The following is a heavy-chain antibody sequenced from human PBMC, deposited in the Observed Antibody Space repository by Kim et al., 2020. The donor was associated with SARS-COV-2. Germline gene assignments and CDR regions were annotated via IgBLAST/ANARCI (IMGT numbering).Heavy chain of an antibody. Sequence: SETLSLTCGIYGGSFSGSFSGYYWSWIRQPPGKGLEWIGDIHDTGSTKYNPSLKSRVTISLDTSKNQFSLNLNSVTVADTAVYYCSRGGWGGARKRFDPWGQGTQVTVSS. D-gene: IGHD1-26*01. V-gene: IGHV4-34*01. CDR1: GGSFSGSFSGYY. CDR3: SRGGWGGARKRFDP. J-gene: IGHJ5*02. CDR2: IHDTGST.